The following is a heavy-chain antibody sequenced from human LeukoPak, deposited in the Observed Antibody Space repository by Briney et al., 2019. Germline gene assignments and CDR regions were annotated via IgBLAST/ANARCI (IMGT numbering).Heavy chain of an antibody. V-gene: IGHV4-31*03. CDR1: GDSISTGGYY. D-gene: IGHD2-2*01. CDR2: IYYSGST. CDR3: ARVIVVVPIGVYHYYAMDV. J-gene: IGHJ6*02. Sequence: SQTLSLTCTVSGDSISTGGYYWAWIRQHRERGLEWIGYIYYSGSTHYNPSLQSRVTISVDTSKNQFSLNLNSVTAADTAVYYCARVIVVVPIGVYHYYAMDVWGQGTRVTVSS.